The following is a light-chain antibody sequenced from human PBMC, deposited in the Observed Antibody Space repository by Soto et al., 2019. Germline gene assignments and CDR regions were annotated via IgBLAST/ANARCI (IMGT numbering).Light chain of an antibody. CDR1: NSDVGGYNY. J-gene: IGLJ1*01. V-gene: IGLV2-11*01. CDR3: CSYAGSYTFV. CDR2: DVS. Sequence: QSVLTHPRSVSGSPGQSVTISCTGTNSDVGGYNYVSWYQQHPGKAPKLMIYDVSKRPSGVPDRFSGSKSGNTASLTISGLQAEDEADYYCCSYAGSYTFVFGTGTKVTVL.